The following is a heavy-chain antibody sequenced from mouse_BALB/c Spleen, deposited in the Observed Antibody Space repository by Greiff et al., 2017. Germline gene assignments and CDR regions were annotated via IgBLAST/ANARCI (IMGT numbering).Heavy chain of an antibody. Sequence: DVQLQESGTVLARPGASVKMSCKASGYTFTSYWMHWVKQRPGQGLEWIGAIYPGNSDTSYNQKFKGKAKLTAVTSTSTAYMELSSLTNEDSAVYYCTRDPHYYGSSPYFDYWGQGTTLTVSS. V-gene: IGHV1-5*01. CDR1: GYTFTSYW. CDR3: TRDPHYYGSSPYFDY. CDR2: IYPGNSDT. J-gene: IGHJ2*01. D-gene: IGHD1-1*01.